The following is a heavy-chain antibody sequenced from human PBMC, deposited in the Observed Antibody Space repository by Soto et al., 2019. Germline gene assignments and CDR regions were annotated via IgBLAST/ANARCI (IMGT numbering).Heavy chain of an antibody. J-gene: IGHJ4*02. CDR3: ARGKRSDPFFDY. CDR1: GGSFSGYY. Sequence: TLPFTCAVYGGSFSGYYWDWIRQPPGKGLEWIGEINPDGATNYTPSLRGRVTISIDTSRNPFSLKLSSVTAADTAVYYCARGKRSDPFFDYWGQGALVTAST. D-gene: IGHD1-1*01. CDR2: INPDGAT. V-gene: IGHV4-34*01.